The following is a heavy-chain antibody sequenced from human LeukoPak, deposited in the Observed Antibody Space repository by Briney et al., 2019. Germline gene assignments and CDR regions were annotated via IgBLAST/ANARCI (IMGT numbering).Heavy chain of an antibody. Sequence: ASVKVSCKASGYAFTSFDINWVRQATGQGLEWMGWMNPNIGDRGYAQKFQGRVTITRNTSISTAYMELSSLRSEDTAVYYCASGTTDIVVVPATLRNYYFDYWGQGTLVTVSS. V-gene: IGHV1-8*03. CDR1: GYAFTSFD. J-gene: IGHJ4*02. D-gene: IGHD2-2*01. CDR3: ASGTTDIVVVPATLRNYYFDY. CDR2: MNPNIGDR.